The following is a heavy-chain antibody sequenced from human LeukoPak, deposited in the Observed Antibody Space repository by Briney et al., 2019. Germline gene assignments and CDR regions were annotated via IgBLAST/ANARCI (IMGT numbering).Heavy chain of an antibody. Sequence: SETLSLTCAVYGGSFSGYFWIWIRQPPGKGLEWIGEINHSGSTKYNPSLKSRVTISEDTSKNHFSLKLSSVTAADTAAYYCARGRSGSFTTYYDYGMDVWGQGTTVTVSS. CDR3: ARGRSGSFTTYYDYGMDV. D-gene: IGHD3-22*01. CDR2: INHSGST. J-gene: IGHJ6*02. V-gene: IGHV4-34*01. CDR1: GGSFSGYF.